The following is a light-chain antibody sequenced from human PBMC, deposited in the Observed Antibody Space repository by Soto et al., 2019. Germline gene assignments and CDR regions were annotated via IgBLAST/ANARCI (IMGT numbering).Light chain of an antibody. J-gene: IGKJ1*01. Sequence: DIVMTQSPDSLAVSLGERATINCKSSQSVLYSSNNKNYLAWYQQKPGQPPKLLIYWASTRESGLPDRFSGSGSGTDFTLTISSLQAEDVAVYYCQQYYSTPPTFGQVTKVEIK. CDR2: WAS. CDR1: QSVLYSSNNKNY. V-gene: IGKV4-1*01. CDR3: QQYYSTPPT.